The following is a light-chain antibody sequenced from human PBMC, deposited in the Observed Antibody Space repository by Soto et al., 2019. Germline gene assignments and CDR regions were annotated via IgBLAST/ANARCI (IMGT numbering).Light chain of an antibody. Sequence: ALTQPRSVSGSPGQSVTISCTGTSSDVSAYDYVSWYQHRPGKPPKLMIYDLNKRPSGVPDRFSGSKSGNTASLTISGLQAEDEAAYYCCSYAGTYPFVVFGGGTKVTVL. V-gene: IGLV2-11*01. CDR1: SSDVSAYDY. CDR3: CSYAGTYPFVV. J-gene: IGLJ2*01. CDR2: DLN.